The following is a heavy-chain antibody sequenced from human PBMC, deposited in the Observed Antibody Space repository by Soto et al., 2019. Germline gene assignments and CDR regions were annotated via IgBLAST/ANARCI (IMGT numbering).Heavy chain of an antibody. Sequence: QVQLVESGGGVVQPGRSLRLSCAASGFTFSSYGMHWVRQAPGKGLEWVAVIWYDGSNKYYADSVKGRLTISRDNSKNTLYLQQNILSAEATAVYYCARDQVALRFFVWLPHYYYYGMHFWGQGTTVTVSS. CDR2: IWYDGSNK. CDR3: ARDQVALRFFVWLPHYYYYGMHF. J-gene: IGHJ6*02. CDR1: GFTFSSYG. D-gene: IGHD3-3*01. V-gene: IGHV3-33*01.